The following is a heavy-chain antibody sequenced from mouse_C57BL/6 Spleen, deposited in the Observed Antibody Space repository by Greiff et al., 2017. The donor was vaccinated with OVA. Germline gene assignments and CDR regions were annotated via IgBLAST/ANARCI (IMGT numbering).Heavy chain of an antibody. CDR1: GYTFTDHT. V-gene: IGHV1-78*01. CDR3: ARANWDPYWYFDV. CDR2: IYPRDGST. Sequence: VQLQQSDAELVKPGASVKISCKVSGYTFTDHTIHWMKQRPEQGLEWIGYIYPRDGSTKYNEKFKGKATVTADKSSSTAYMQLNSLTSEDSAVYFCARANWDPYWYFDVWGTGTTVTVSS. J-gene: IGHJ1*03. D-gene: IGHD4-1*01.